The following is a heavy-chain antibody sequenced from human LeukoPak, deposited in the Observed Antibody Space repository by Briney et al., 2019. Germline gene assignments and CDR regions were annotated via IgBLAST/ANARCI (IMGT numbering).Heavy chain of an antibody. Sequence: PGGSLRLSCAASGFTFISYEMNWVRQAPGKGLEWVSYISSSGSTIYYADSVKGRFTISRDNAKNSLYLQMNSLRAEDTAVYYCARGPGIAAPDFDYWGQGTLVTVSS. V-gene: IGHV3-48*03. CDR1: GFTFISYE. D-gene: IGHD6-13*01. CDR3: ARGPGIAAPDFDY. J-gene: IGHJ4*02. CDR2: ISSSGSTI.